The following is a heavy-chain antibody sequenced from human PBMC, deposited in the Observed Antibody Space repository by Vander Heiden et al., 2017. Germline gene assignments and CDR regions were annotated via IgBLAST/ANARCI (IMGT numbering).Heavy chain of an antibody. CDR2: INHSGST. CDR3: ARGPLYSSGWRTGITLFDY. D-gene: IGHD6-19*01. Sequence: QVQLQQWGAGLLKPSETLSLTCAVYGGSFSGYYWSWIRQPSGKGLEWIGEINHSGSTNYNPSLKSRVTISVDTSKNQFSLKLSSVTAADTAVYYCARGPLYSSGWRTGITLFDYWGQGTLVTVSS. J-gene: IGHJ4*02. V-gene: IGHV4-34*01. CDR1: GGSFSGYY.